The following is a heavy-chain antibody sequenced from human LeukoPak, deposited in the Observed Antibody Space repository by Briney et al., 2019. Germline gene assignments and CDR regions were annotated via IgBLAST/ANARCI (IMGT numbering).Heavy chain of an antibody. D-gene: IGHD6-6*01. V-gene: IGHV1-3*01. J-gene: IGHJ4*02. CDR2: INAGNGNT. CDR1: GYTFTSYA. Sequence: GASVKVSCKASGYTFTSYAMHWVRQAPGQRLEWMGWINAGNGNTKYSQKFQGRVTMTRDTSTSTVYMELSSLRSEDTAVYYCARRTTAARPSGFDYWGQGTLVTVSS. CDR3: ARRTTAARPSGFDY.